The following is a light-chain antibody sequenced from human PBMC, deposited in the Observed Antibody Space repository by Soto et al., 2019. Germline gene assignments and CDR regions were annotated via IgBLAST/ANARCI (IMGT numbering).Light chain of an antibody. CDR1: QTVYNN. CDR2: DAS. CDR3: QQCRNWPLT. J-gene: IGKJ4*01. V-gene: IGKV3-15*01. Sequence: EIVMTQSPATLSASPGEGATLSCKAGQTVYNNLAWYQQRPGQPPRLLIYDASTRATGISARFSGSGYGTEVPLTISSLRSEDFAVYFCQQCRNWPLTFGGGTKVEIK.